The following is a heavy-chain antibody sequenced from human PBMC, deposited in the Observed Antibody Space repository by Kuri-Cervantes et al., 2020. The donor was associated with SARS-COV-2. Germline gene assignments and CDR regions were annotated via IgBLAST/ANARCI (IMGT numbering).Heavy chain of an antibody. J-gene: IGHJ4*02. D-gene: IGHD3-22*01. CDR2: IYWDDDK. V-gene: IGHV2-5*02. CDR1: GFSLSTSGVG. CDR3: AHRGYYDSSGSLDY. Sequence: SGPTLVKPTQTLTLTCTFSGFSLSTSGVGVGWIRQPQGKALEWLALIYWDDDKRYSPSLKSRLTITKDTSKNQVVPTMTNMDPVDTATYYCAHRGYYDSSGSLDYWGQGTLVTVSS.